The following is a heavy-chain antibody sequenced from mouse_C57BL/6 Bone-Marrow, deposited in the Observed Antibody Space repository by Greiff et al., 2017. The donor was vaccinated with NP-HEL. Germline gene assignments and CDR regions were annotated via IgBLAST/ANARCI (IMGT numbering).Heavy chain of an antibody. D-gene: IGHD2-1*01. CDR2: IDPENGDT. CDR3: TTGGGNPLDY. CDR1: GFNIKDDY. J-gene: IGHJ2*01. V-gene: IGHV14-4*01. Sequence: VQLQQSGAELVRPGASVKLSCTASGFNIKDDYMHWVKQRPEQGLEWIGWIDPENGDTEYASKFQGQATITADTSSNTAYLQLSSLTSEDTAVYYCTTGGGNPLDYWGQGTTLTVSS.